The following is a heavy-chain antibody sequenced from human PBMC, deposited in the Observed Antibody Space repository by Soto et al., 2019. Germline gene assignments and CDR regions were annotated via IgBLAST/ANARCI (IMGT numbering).Heavy chain of an antibody. V-gene: IGHV1-69*13. J-gene: IGHJ6*02. CDR2: VMPRFGTT. CDR3: EIDVGSGELSVV. D-gene: IGHD2-21*01. CDR1: GRTFSNYV. Sequence: ASVKVSCKASGRTFSNYVISWVRQAPGQGLEWMGAVMPRFGTTNYTKKLLGRFAITADEPSPTVSMALSSLRFEDMAVYFREIDVGSGELSVVWGQGTTVTVAS.